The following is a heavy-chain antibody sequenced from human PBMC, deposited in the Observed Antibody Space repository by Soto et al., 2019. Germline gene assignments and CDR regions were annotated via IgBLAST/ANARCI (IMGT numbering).Heavy chain of an antibody. CDR2: IYYTGST. D-gene: IGHD4-17*01. Sequence: SETLSLTCTVSGGSISSYYWSWIRQPPGKGLEWIGYIYYTGSTNYNPSLKSRVTISVDTSKNQFSLNLSSVTAADTAVYYCARDYGDRFDPWGQGTQVTVSS. CDR3: ARDYGDRFDP. CDR1: GGSISSYY. J-gene: IGHJ5*02. V-gene: IGHV4-59*01.